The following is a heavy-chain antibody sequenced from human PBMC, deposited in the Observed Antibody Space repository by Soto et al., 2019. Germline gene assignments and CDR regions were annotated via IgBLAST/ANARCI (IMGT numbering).Heavy chain of an antibody. J-gene: IGHJ6*02. CDR2: INAGNGNT. Sequence: ASVKVSCKASGYTFTSYAMHWVRQAPGQRLEWMGWINAGNGNTKYSQKFQGRVTITRDTSASTAYMELSSLRSEDTAVYYCASGRPPSGYVYYYGMDVWGQGTTVTVSS. V-gene: IGHV1-3*01. CDR3: ASGRPPSGYVYYYGMDV. CDR1: GYTFTSYA. D-gene: IGHD3-9*01.